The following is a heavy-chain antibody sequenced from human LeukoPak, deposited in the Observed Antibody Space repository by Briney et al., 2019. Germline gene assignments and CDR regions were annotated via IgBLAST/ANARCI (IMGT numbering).Heavy chain of an antibody. D-gene: IGHD1-26*01. CDR2: MNQDGSEK. J-gene: IGHJ3*01. Sequence: GGSLRLSCVASGFTFRNNWMSWVRQAPGKGLEWVANMNQDGSEKDYVDSVKGRFTISRDNAKNSLYLQMSSLRAEDTAVYYCAREGSYLDAFDLWGQGTMDTVSS. CDR3: AREGSYLDAFDL. V-gene: IGHV3-7*01. CDR1: GFTFRNNW.